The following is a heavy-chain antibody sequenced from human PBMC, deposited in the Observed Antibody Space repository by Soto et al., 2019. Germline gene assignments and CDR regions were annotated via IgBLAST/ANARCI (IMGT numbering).Heavy chain of an antibody. CDR2: INHSGST. CDR3: ARVPSVATVTSYYYYYMDV. CDR1: GGSFSGYY. V-gene: IGHV4-34*01. Sequence: SETLSLTCAVYGGSFSGYYWSWIRQPPGKGLEWIGEINHSGSTNYNPSLKSRVTISVDTSQNQFSLKLSSVTAADTAVHYCARVPSVATVTSYYYYYMDVWGKGTTVTVSS. J-gene: IGHJ6*03. D-gene: IGHD4-17*01.